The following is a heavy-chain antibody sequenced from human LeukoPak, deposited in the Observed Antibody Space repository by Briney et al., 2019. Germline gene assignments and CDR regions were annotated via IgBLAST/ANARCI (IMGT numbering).Heavy chain of an antibody. CDR2: ISESDNSI. CDR3: ARVRGYSGSGTFWYFDL. Sequence: GGSLRLSCAASGFTFSNYWMSWVRQTPGKGLEWLSYISESDNSIYYADSVKGRFTISRDNAKNSLSLQMTSLRVEDMAICYCARVRGYSGSGTFWYFDLWGRGTLVTVSS. D-gene: IGHD3-10*01. V-gene: IGHV3-11*01. J-gene: IGHJ2*01. CDR1: GFTFSNYW.